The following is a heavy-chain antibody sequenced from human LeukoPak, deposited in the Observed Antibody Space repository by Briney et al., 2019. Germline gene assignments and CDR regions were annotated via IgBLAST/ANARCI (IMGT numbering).Heavy chain of an antibody. CDR1: GFTFTNYW. V-gene: IGHV3-74*01. CDR3: ARDLGYNSAS. Sequence: GSLRLSCAASGFTFTNYWMHWVRQVPGKGLVWVSHINHDGSSTNYADSVKGRFTISRDNAKNTLYLQMNSLTAEDTAVYYCARDLGYNSASWGQGALLSDSS. CDR2: INHDGSST. D-gene: IGHD5-18*01. J-gene: IGHJ5*02.